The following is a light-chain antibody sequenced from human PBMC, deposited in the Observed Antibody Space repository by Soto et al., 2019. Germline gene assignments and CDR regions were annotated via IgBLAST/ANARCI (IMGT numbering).Light chain of an antibody. Sequence: EIVMTQSPATLSVSPGERATISCRASQSVSSNLAWYQQKRGQAPRLLIYGASTRATGIPARFSGSGSGTEFTLTISSLQSEDFAVYYCQQYNKWPPWTFGQGTKVDIK. CDR2: GAS. J-gene: IGKJ1*01. V-gene: IGKV3-15*01. CDR1: QSVSSN. CDR3: QQYNKWPPWT.